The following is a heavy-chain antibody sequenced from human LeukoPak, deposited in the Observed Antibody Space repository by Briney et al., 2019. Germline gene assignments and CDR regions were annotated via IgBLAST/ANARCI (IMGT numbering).Heavy chain of an antibody. Sequence: PSETLSLTCTVSGGSISRGGYYWSWIRQHPGKGLEWIGRMYTSGSTNYNPSLKSRVTMSVDTSKNQFSLKLTSVTAADTALYYCARDRYYYDSSGREVDYFDYWGQGTLVTVSS. CDR2: MYTSGST. D-gene: IGHD3-22*01. CDR1: GGSISRGGYY. V-gene: IGHV4-61*02. CDR3: ARDRYYYDSSGREVDYFDY. J-gene: IGHJ4*02.